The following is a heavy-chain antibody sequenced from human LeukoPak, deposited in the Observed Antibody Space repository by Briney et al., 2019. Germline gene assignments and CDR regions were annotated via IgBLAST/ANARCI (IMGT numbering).Heavy chain of an antibody. CDR1: GYTFTSYG. CDR3: ARDREIVGATSFPY. J-gene: IGHJ4*02. Sequence: ASVKVSCKTSGYTFTSYGINWVRQAPGQGLEWMGWISTYSGNTQSTQRLQGRVTMTTDTSTSTAYMEVRSLISDDTAVYYCARDREIVGATSFPYWGQGTLVTVSS. D-gene: IGHD1-26*01. CDR2: ISTYSGNT. V-gene: IGHV1-18*01.